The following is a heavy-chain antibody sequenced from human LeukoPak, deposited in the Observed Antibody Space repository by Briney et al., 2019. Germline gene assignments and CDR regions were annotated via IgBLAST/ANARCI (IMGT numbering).Heavy chain of an antibody. CDR2: IIPMLDIQ. CDR1: GGTFSSYV. CDR3: ASERGATQYFDY. J-gene: IGHJ4*02. Sequence: ASVKVSCKASGGTFSSYVITWVRQAPGQGLEWMGRIIPMLDIQSYAQKFQGRVTITADKSTSTAYMELSSLRSEDTAVYYCASERGATQYFDYWGQGTLVTVSS. D-gene: IGHD3-10*01. V-gene: IGHV1-69*04.